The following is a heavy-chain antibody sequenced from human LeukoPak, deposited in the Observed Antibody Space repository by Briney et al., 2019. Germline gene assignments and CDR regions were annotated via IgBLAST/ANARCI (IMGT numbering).Heavy chain of an antibody. J-gene: IGHJ5*02. CDR2: IYPGDSDT. CDR3: ARRRTAAGTYNWFDP. Sequence: GESLKISCKGSGYSFTSYWIGWVRQMPGKGLEWMGIIYPGDSDTRYSPSFQGQVTISADKSISTAYLQWSSLKALDTAMYYCARRRTAAGTYNWFDPWGQGTLVTVSS. D-gene: IGHD6-13*01. CDR1: GYSFTSYW. V-gene: IGHV5-51*03.